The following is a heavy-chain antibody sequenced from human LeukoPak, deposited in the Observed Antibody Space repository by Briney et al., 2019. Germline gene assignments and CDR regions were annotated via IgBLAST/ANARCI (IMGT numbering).Heavy chain of an antibody. J-gene: IGHJ6*03. CDR2: IYYSGST. V-gene: IGHV4-59*12. CDR1: GGSISSYY. CDR3: ARGAYYYYYYMDV. Sequence: SETLSLTCTVSGGSISSYYWSWIRQPPGKGLEWIGYIYYSGSTNYNPSLKSRVTISVDTSKNQFSLKLSSVTAADTAVYYCARGAYYYYYYMDVWGKGTTVTISS.